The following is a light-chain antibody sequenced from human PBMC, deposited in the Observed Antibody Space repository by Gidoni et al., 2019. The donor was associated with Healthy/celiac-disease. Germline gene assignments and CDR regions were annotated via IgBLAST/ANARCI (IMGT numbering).Light chain of an antibody. V-gene: IGKV3-20*01. J-gene: IGKJ4*01. CDR3: QQYGSSPPT. Sequence: ELVLTQSPGTLSLSPGERATLSCRASQSVSSSYLAWYQQKPGQAPRLLIYGASSRATGIPDRFSGSGSGTDFTLTISRLEPEDFAVYYCQQYGSSPPTFGAGTKVEIK. CDR2: GAS. CDR1: QSVSSSY.